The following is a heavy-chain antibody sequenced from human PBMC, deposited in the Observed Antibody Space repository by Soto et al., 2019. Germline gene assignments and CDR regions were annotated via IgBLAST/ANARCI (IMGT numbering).Heavy chain of an antibody. J-gene: IGHJ4*02. CDR2: VCHSGST. CDR3: ARDQAGSPFRY. CDR1: GGSIRTTNW. V-gene: IGHV4-4*02. Sequence: VQLQESGPRQVKTSETVSLTCAVSGGSIRTTNWWSWVRQSPGKGLEWIGEVCHSGSTSYNPSLRSRVTISIDTSKNKFFLDLTSVTAADTAVYFCARDQAGSPFRYWGQGILVTVSP. D-gene: IGHD3-10*01.